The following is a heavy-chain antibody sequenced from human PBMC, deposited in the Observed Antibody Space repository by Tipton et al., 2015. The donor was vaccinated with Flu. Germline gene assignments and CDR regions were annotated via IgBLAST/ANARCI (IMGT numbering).Heavy chain of an antibody. Sequence: TLSLTCTVSGGSISSNSYYWGWIRQPPGKGLEWIANIYYSESTYYNPSLTGRVSISVDTSKNQFSLRLTSVTAADTAVYYCARRDYSNYVSEPKNWFDPWGQGTLVIVSS. CDR3: ARRDYSNYVSEPKNWFDP. CDR2: IYYSEST. V-gene: IGHV4-39*07. CDR1: GGSISSNSYY. D-gene: IGHD4-11*01. J-gene: IGHJ5*02.